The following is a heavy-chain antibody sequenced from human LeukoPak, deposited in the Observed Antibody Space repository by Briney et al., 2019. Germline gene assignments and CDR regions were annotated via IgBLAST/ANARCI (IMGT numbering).Heavy chain of an antibody. V-gene: IGHV3-30*04. Sequence: GGSLRLSCAASGFTFNDYTIHWVRQAPGKGLEWVAAISYDGSNKYYADSVKGRFTISRDTSKSTLYLQMNSLGAEDTAIYFCARELWFGELFFDYWGQGTLVTVSS. CDR2: ISYDGSNK. CDR3: ARELWFGELFFDY. J-gene: IGHJ4*02. CDR1: GFTFNDYT. D-gene: IGHD3-10*01.